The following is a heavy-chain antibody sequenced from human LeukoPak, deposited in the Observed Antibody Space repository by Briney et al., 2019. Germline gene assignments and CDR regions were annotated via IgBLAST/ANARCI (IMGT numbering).Heavy chain of an antibody. V-gene: IGHV1-18*01. CDR2: ISGNNDNP. D-gene: IGHD2-2*01. CDR3: ARDGTSTDDY. Sequence: ASVKVSCKASGYTFSNFSISWVRQAPGQGLEWMGWISGNNDNPNYGQKFQGRFTVTTDSTTNTDYMELRNLRSADTAVYYCARDGTSTDDYWGQGTLVTVSS. CDR1: GYTFSNFS. J-gene: IGHJ4*02.